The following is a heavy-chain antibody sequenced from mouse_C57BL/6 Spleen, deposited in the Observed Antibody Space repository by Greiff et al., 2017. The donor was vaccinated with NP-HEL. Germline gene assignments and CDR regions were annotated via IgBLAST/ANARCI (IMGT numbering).Heavy chain of an antibody. J-gene: IGHJ4*01. CDR3: STTVVEDYYAMDY. D-gene: IGHD1-1*01. CDR1: GYTFTSYW. Sequence: QVQLQQPGAELVKPGASVKMSCKASGYTFTSYWITWVKQRPGQGLEWIGDIYPGSGSTNYNEKFKSKATLTVDTSSSTAYMQLSSLTSEDSAVYYCSTTVVEDYYAMDYWGQGTSVTVSS. CDR2: IYPGSGST. V-gene: IGHV1-55*01.